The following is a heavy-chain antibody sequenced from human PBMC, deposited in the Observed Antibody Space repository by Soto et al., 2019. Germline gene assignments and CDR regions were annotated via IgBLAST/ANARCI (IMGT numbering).Heavy chain of an antibody. CDR1: GYTFTSYG. J-gene: IGHJ4*02. D-gene: IGHD5-18*01. CDR2: ISAYNGNT. V-gene: IGHV1-18*04. CDR3: ARESRVQLWLQVDY. Sequence: GASVKVSCKASGYTFTSYGISWVRQAPGQGLEWMGWISAYNGNTNYAQKLQGRVTMTTDTSTSTAYMELRSLRSDDTAVYYCARESRVQLWLQVDYWGQGTLVTVSS.